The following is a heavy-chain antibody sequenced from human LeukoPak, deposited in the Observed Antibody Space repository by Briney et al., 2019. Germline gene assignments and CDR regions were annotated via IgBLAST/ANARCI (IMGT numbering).Heavy chain of an antibody. D-gene: IGHD3-22*01. J-gene: IGHJ4*02. Sequence: QAGRSLRLSCTAAGFTFSNSGMHSVRHAPGKGLESEAVISYDGSNEYYADSVKGRFTISRDNSKNTLFLQMNSLRPEYTAVYHCAKVALFSGYYPPFDYWGQGTLVTVSS. CDR3: AKVALFSGYYPPFDY. CDR2: ISYDGSNE. CDR1: GFTFSNSG. V-gene: IGHV3-30*18.